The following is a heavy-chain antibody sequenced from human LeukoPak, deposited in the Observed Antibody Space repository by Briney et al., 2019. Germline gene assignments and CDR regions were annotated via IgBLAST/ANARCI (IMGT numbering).Heavy chain of an antibody. CDR1: GGTFSSYA. V-gene: IGHV1-69*04. Sequence: SVKVSCKASGGTFSSYAISWVRQAPGQGLEWMGRIIPILGIANYAQKFQGGVTITADKSTSTAYMELSSLRSEDTAVYYCAREGLRDYYYGMDVWGQGTTVTVSS. J-gene: IGHJ6*02. CDR2: IIPILGIA. CDR3: AREGLRDYYYGMDV. D-gene: IGHD5-18*01.